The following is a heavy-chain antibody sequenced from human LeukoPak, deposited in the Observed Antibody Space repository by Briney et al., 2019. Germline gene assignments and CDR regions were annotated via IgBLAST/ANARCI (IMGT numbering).Heavy chain of an antibody. J-gene: IGHJ6*02. CDR3: ARVSYGTHYYYYYGMDV. Sequence: ASVKVSCKASGYTFTGYYMHWVRQAPGQGLEWMGWINPNSGGTNYAQKFQGRVTMTRDTSISTAYMELSRLRSDDTAVYYCARVSYGTHYYYYYGMDVWGQGTTVTVSS. V-gene: IGHV1-2*02. CDR1: GYTFTGYY. CDR2: INPNSGGT. D-gene: IGHD5-18*01.